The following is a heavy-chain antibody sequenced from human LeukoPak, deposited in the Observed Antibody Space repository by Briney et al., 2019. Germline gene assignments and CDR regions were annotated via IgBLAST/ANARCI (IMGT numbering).Heavy chain of an antibody. CDR2: INWNGGST. D-gene: IGHD5-18*01. V-gene: IGHV3-20*02. CDR1: GSTFITYG. CDR3: ARDRSYGSFDF. J-gene: IGHJ4*02. Sequence: PGGSLKLSFAPPGSTFITYGSNWARKPPGKGLNGVSGINWNGGSTFYADSVKGRFTISRDNAKNALYLQMNSLTAEDTALYHCARDRSYGSFDFWGQGTLVTVSS.